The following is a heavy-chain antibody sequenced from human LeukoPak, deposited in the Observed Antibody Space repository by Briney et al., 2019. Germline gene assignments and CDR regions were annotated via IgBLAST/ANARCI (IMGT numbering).Heavy chain of an antibody. V-gene: IGHV3-7*03. J-gene: IGHJ6*01. CDR1: GFTFSSYW. CDR2: INPNGNVK. CDR3: ARGGGLDV. Sequence: GGSLRLSCAASGFTFSSYWMNWVRQAPGQGLEWVGSINPNGNVKYYVDTVKGRFTISRDNAKNSLYMQMSNLRAEDTAVYFCARGGGLDVWGQGATVTVSS. D-gene: IGHD3-16*01.